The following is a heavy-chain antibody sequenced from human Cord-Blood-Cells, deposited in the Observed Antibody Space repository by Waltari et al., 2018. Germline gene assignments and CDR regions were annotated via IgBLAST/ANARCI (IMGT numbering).Heavy chain of an antibody. J-gene: IGHJ3*02. D-gene: IGHD2-2*01. Sequence: EVQLVESGGGLVQPGGSLRLSCAASGFTFSSYSMNWVRQAPGKGLEWVSYISSSSSSIYYADSVKGRFTISRDNAKNSLYLQMNSLRAEETAVYYCARKYCSSTSCYDAFDIWGQGTMDTVSS. CDR1: GFTFSSYS. CDR3: ARKYCSSTSCYDAFDI. V-gene: IGHV3-48*01. CDR2: ISSSSSSI.